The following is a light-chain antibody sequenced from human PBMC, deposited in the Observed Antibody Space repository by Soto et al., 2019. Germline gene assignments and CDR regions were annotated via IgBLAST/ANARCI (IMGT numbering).Light chain of an antibody. V-gene: IGKV3-20*01. Sequence: ETVMTQSPVTLSVSPGDTATLSCRASQSVSSNLAWYQQKPGQAPRLLIYGASSRATGIPDRFSGSGSGTDFTLTISRLEPEDFAVYYCQQYGSSPRTFGQGTKVDIK. J-gene: IGKJ1*01. CDR3: QQYGSSPRT. CDR2: GAS. CDR1: QSVSSN.